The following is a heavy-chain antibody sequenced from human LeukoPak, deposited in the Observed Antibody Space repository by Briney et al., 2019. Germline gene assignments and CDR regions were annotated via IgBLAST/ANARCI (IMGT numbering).Heavy chain of an antibody. J-gene: IGHJ6*02. V-gene: IGHV1-69*13. Sequence: EASVKVSCKASGGTFSSYAISWVRQAPGQGLEWMGVIIPIFGTANYAQKFQGRVTITADESTSTAYMELSSLRSEDTAVYYCARDRSPPKPLRLGELSLLGLYYYYYGMDVWGQGTTVTVSS. CDR2: IIPIFGTA. D-gene: IGHD3-16*02. CDR1: GGTFSSYA. CDR3: ARDRSPPKPLRLGELSLLGLYYYYYGMDV.